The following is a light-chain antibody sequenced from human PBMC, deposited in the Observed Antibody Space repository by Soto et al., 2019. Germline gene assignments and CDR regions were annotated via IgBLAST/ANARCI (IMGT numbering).Light chain of an antibody. CDR3: TSYTSSTKYV. CDR2: EVS. CDR1: RSDVGGYNF. J-gene: IGLJ1*01. V-gene: IGLV2-14*01. Sequence: QSVLTQPASVSGSPGQSITISCTGSRSDVGGYNFVSWYQRHPGKAPKLMIYEVSNRPSGVSNRFSGSKSGNTASLTISGLQAEDEADYYCTSYTSSTKYVFGTGTKLTVL.